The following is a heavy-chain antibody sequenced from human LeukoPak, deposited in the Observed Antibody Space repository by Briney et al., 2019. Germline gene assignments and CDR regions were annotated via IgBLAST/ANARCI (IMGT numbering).Heavy chain of an antibody. J-gene: IGHJ4*02. CDR1: GFTFSSYE. D-gene: IGHD4-17*01. CDR2: ISSSGSTI. CDR3: ARISYGDYPTDY. V-gene: IGHV3-48*03. Sequence: SGGSLRLSCAAFGFTFSSYEMNWVRQAPGKGLEWVSYISSSGSTIYYADSVKGRFTISRDNAKNSLYLQMNSLRAEDTAVYYCARISYGDYPTDYWGQGTLVTVSS.